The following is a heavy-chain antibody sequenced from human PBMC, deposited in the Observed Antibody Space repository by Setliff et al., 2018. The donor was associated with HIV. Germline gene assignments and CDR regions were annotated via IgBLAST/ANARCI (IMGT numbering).Heavy chain of an antibody. CDR2: IGTDNGNT. D-gene: IGHD6-19*01. J-gene: IGHJ5*02. V-gene: IGHV1-18*01. Sequence: ASVKVSCKASGYTFTTYGITWVRQAPGQGLEWMGWIGTDNGNTNYAQKFQGRVTMTTDTSTSTVYMELRNLRSDDTAVYNCARDSGMAVVGTWRRLDPWGQGTLVTVSS. CDR3: ARDSGMAVVGTWRRLDP. CDR1: GYTFTTYG.